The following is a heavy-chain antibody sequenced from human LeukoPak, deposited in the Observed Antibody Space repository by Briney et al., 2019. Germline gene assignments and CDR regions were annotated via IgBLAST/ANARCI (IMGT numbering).Heavy chain of an antibody. CDR3: ARGSYYYYMDV. CDR2: ISSSSSII. V-gene: IGHV3-48*04. J-gene: IGHJ6*03. Sequence: GGSLRLSCAASGFTFSGYAMYWVRQAPGKGLEWVSYISSSSSIIYYADSLKGRFAISRDNAKNSLYLQMNSLRAEDTAVYYCARGSYYYYMDVWGKGTTVTVSS. CDR1: GFTFSGYA.